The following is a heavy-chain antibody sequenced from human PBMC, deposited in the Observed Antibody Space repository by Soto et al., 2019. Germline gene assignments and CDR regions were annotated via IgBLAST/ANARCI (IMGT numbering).Heavy chain of an antibody. J-gene: IGHJ4*02. D-gene: IGHD6-13*01. V-gene: IGHV1-18*01. CDR2: INTYDGNT. CDR3: AASQQFDY. CDR1: GYTFTSYG. Sequence: QVQLVQSGAEVKKPGASVKISCKASGYTFTSYGINCVRQAPGQGLEWMGWINTYDGNTNHAQKFQGRVTMTTDTSTSTDYMELRSLSSDDTAVYYCAASQQFDYWGQGTLVTVSS.